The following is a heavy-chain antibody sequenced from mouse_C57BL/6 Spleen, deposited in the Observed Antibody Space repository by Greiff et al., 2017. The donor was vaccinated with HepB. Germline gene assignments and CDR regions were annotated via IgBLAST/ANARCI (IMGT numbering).Heavy chain of an antibody. CDR3: ARPAPGYFDV. CDR1: GYAFSSSW. D-gene: IGHD1-2*01. V-gene: IGHV1-82*01. J-gene: IGHJ1*03. CDR2: IYPGDGDT. Sequence: VKLQESGPELVKPGASVKISCKASGYAFSSSWMNWVKQRPGKGLEWIGRIYPGDGDTNYNGKFKGKATLTADKSSSTAYMQLSSLTSEDSAVYFCARPAPGYFDVWGTGTTVTVSS.